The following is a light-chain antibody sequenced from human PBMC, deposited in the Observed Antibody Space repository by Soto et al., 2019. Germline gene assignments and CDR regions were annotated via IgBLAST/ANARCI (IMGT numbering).Light chain of an antibody. Sequence: DNVLTQSPATLSLSPGERATLSCRASQSISSSLAWYQQKPGQAPRPLIYDAFNRATAIPARFSGSGSGTDFTLTISGLEPEDFALYYCQQYRNWPFTFGPGTKVDVK. V-gene: IGKV3-11*01. J-gene: IGKJ3*01. CDR1: QSISSS. CDR2: DAF. CDR3: QQYRNWPFT.